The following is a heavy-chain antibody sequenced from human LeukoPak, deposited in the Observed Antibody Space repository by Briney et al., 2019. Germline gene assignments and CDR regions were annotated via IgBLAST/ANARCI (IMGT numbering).Heavy chain of an antibody. CDR3: ARDRDTGYDPFDY. D-gene: IGHD5-12*01. CDR2: ISSISSYI. V-gene: IGHV3-21*01. Sequence: PGGSLRLSCAASGFTFSSYSMNWVRQVPGKGLEWVSSISSISSYIYYADSVKGRFTISRDNAKNSLYLQMNSLRAEDTAVYYCARDRDTGYDPFDYWGQGTLVTVSS. CDR1: GFTFSSYS. J-gene: IGHJ4*02.